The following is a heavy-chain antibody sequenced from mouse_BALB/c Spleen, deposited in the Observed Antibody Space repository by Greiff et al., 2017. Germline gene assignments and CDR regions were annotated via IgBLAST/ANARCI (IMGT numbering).Heavy chain of an antibody. CDR1: GFTFSSYT. Sequence: EVQLVESGGGLVKPGGSLKLSCAASGFTFSSYTMSWVRQTPEKRLEWVATISSGGSYTYYPDSVKGRFTISRDNAKNNLYLQMSSLKSEDTAMYYCARAPFYYGSSLYAMDYWGQGTSVTVSS. CDR3: ARAPFYYGSSLYAMDY. D-gene: IGHD1-1*01. J-gene: IGHJ4*01. V-gene: IGHV5-6-4*01. CDR2: ISSGGSYT.